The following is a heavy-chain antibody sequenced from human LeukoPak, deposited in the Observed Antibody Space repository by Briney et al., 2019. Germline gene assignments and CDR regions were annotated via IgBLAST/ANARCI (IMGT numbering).Heavy chain of an antibody. D-gene: IGHD4-17*01. CDR1: GYTFTGYY. CDR2: INPNTAGT. V-gene: IGHV1-2*06. Sequence: ASVKVSCKASGYTFTGYYFHWVRQAPGQGLEWMGRINPNTAGTNYAQKFLGGVTLIWDTSISTAYMELNRLTSDDTAVYYCATSAGDYRAGHYYYMGVWGKGTSVTVSS. J-gene: IGHJ6*03. CDR3: ATSAGDYRAGHYYYMGV.